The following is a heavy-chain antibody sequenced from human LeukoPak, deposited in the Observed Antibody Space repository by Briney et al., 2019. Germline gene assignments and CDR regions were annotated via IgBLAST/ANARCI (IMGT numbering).Heavy chain of an antibody. V-gene: IGHV1-8*01. Sequence: ASVKVSCKSSRYTFTTFDINWVGQASGQGREYMGWMNPKNGNTGYAQKFQGRVAMTRSLSITTSYMELSNLTSEDTAVYYCATAGSLGDYKWGQGSLVTVSS. J-gene: IGHJ4*02. CDR1: RYTFTTFD. CDR2: MNPKNGNT. D-gene: IGHD4-17*01. CDR3: ATAGSLGDYK.